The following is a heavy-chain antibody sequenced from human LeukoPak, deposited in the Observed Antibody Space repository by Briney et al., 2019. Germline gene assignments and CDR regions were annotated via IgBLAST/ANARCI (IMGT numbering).Heavy chain of an antibody. CDR1: GFTFRSYG. CDR3: WKEGTPTGPFDL. J-gene: IGHJ4*02. D-gene: IGHD1-14*01. V-gene: IGHV3-33*06. CDR2: IWNDGSNK. Sequence: GGSLRLSCAASGFTFRSYGLHWVRQAPGKGLEWVALIWNDGSNKYYADSVKGRSTISRDNSKNTLYLQMHRLRAEDTAVYYCWKEGTPTGPFDLWGQGTLVTVSS.